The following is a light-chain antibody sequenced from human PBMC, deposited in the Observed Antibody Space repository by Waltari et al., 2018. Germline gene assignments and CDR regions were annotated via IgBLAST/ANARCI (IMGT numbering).Light chain of an antibody. V-gene: IGKV3-15*01. CDR2: RSS. CDR3: QQYNRWPPIT. CDR1: QSIYHN. J-gene: IGKJ5*01. Sequence: EVVMTQDPATLSVSPGERATLSCRASQSIYHNLAWYQHKHGHAPRLLIHRSSSRATGIPARFSGRGSGTEFTLTISSLQSEDSAIYYCQQYNRWPPITFGQGTRLEIK.